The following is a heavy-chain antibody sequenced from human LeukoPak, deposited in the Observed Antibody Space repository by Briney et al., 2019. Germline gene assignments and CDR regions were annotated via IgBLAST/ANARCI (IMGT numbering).Heavy chain of an antibody. CDR2: ISSSSSYI. V-gene: IGHV3-21*01. D-gene: IGHD4-17*01. J-gene: IGHJ4*02. CDR3: ARGFYGDYVLDY. Sequence: GGSLRLSCAASGFTFSSYRMNWVRQAPGRGLEWVSSISSSSSYIYYADSVKGRFTISRDNAKNSLYLQMNSLRAEDTAVYYCARGFYGDYVLDYWGQGTLVTVSS. CDR1: GFTFSSYR.